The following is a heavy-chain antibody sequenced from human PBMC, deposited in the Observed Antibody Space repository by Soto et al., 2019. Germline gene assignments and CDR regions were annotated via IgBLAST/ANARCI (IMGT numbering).Heavy chain of an antibody. D-gene: IGHD2-2*01. CDR3: AKRYCSSTSCLFDY. CDR2: ISGSGGST. J-gene: IGHJ4*02. Sequence: PGGSLRLSCAASGFTFTNHNMNWVRQAPGKGLEWVSAISGSGGSTYYADSVKGRFTISRDNSKNTLYLQMNSLRAEDTAVYYCAKRYCSSTSCLFDYWGQGTLVTVSS. CDR1: GFTFTNHN. V-gene: IGHV3-23*01.